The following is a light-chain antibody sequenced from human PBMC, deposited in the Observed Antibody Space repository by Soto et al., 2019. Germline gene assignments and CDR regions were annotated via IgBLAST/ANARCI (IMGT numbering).Light chain of an antibody. Sequence: QSVLTQPPSASGTPGQRVTISCSGSSSNIGSNTVNWYQQLPGTAPKLLIYNNNQRPSGVPDRFSGSKSGTSASLAISGLQSEDEAEYYCATWDDSLNGQVVFGGGTKLTVL. CDR1: SSNIGSNT. J-gene: IGLJ2*01. V-gene: IGLV1-44*01. CDR3: ATWDDSLNGQVV. CDR2: NNN.